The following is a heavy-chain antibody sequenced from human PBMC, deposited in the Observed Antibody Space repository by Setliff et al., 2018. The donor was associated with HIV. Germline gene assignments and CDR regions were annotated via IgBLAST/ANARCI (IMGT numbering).Heavy chain of an antibody. V-gene: IGHV1-69*10. CDR1: GGTFSNYA. J-gene: IGHJ3*01. CDR3: ARGPTD. Sequence: GASVKVSCKASGGTFSNYAITWVRQAPGQGLELMGGIIPMLSIANYAQKFRGRVTLTADKSTSTAYMELSSLRSEDTAVYYCARGPTDWGQGTMVTVSS. CDR2: IIPMLSIA. D-gene: IGHD4-17*01.